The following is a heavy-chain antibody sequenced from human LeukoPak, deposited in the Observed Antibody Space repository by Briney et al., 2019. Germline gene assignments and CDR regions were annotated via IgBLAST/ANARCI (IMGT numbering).Heavy chain of an antibody. CDR2: IYYSGST. CDR1: GGSVSSGSYY. J-gene: IGHJ3*02. Sequence: SETLSLTCTVSGGSVSSGSYYWGWIRQPPGKGLEWIGNIYYSGSTYYNPSLKSRVTISVETSKNQFSLKLSSVTATDTAAYYCASTFRLLDAFYTWGQGTMVTASS. D-gene: IGHD2/OR15-2a*01. CDR3: ASTFRLLDAFYT. V-gene: IGHV4-39*07.